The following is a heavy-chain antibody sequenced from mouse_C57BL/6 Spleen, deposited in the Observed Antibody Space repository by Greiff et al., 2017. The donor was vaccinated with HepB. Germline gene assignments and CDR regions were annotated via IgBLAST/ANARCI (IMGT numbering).Heavy chain of an antibody. J-gene: IGHJ2*01. CDR2: IYPGDGDT. CDR1: GYAFSSSW. Sequence: VQLQQSGPELVKPGASVKISCKASGYAFSSSWMNWVKQRPGKGLEWIGRIYPGDGDTNYNGKFKGKATLTADKSSNTAYMQLSSLTSEDSAVYFCARDLLTGTFDYWGQGTTLTVSS. CDR3: ARDLLTGTFDY. V-gene: IGHV1-82*01. D-gene: IGHD4-1*01.